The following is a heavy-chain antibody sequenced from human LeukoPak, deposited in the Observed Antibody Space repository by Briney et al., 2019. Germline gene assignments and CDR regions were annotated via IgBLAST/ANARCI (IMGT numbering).Heavy chain of an antibody. CDR2: ISAYVGHT. Sequence: ASVKVSCKASCLTFISYVFTWVRQAPGQGLESMGWISAYVGHTDYAQKLQGRVTLTTDTSTSTAYMELRSLRSDDTAVYFCARARVASHPFYYYAMDVWGQGTTVTVSS. CDR3: ARARVASHPFYYYAMDV. J-gene: IGHJ6*02. CDR1: CLTFISYV. D-gene: IGHD5-12*01. V-gene: IGHV1-18*01.